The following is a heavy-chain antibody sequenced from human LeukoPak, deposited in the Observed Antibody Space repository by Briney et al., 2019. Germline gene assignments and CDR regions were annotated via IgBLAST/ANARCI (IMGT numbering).Heavy chain of an antibody. CDR2: IKQDGSEK. CDR1: GFTFSSYA. CDR3: ARERGYSYGLDY. Sequence: PGGSLRLSCAASGFTFSSYAMSWVRQAPGKGLEWVANIKQDGSEKYYVDSVKGRFTISRDKAKNSLYLQMNSLRAEDTAVYYCARERGYSYGLDYWGQGTLVTVSS. J-gene: IGHJ4*02. D-gene: IGHD5-18*01. V-gene: IGHV3-7*01.